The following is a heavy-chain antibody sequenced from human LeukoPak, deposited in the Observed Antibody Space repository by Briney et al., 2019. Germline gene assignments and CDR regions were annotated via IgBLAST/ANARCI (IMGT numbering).Heavy chain of an antibody. Sequence: PGGSLRLSCAASGFTFSDNYMSWIRQAPGKGLEWVSSISSSSSYIYYADSVKGRFTISRDNAKNSLYLQMNSLRAEDTAVYYCARVITQLHDAFDIWGQGTMVTVSS. CDR3: ARVITQLHDAFDI. CDR2: ISSSSSYI. CDR1: GFTFSDNY. J-gene: IGHJ3*02. V-gene: IGHV3-11*06. D-gene: IGHD1-20*01.